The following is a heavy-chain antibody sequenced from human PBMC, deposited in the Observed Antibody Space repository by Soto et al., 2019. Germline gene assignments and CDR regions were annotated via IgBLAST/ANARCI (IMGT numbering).Heavy chain of an antibody. V-gene: IGHV3-64D*06. J-gene: IGHJ4*02. CDR3: VKVSGYCPGGSCFSYFDY. Sequence: PGGSLRLSCSVSGFTFSHHCLYWVRQAPGKGLRYVSTISGNGGNTHYAASVRGRFTISRDNSKNTVFLQMSGLGVADSAVYYCVKVSGYCPGGSCFSYFDYWGQGALVTVSS. CDR2: ISGNGGNT. D-gene: IGHD2-15*01. CDR1: GFTFSHHC.